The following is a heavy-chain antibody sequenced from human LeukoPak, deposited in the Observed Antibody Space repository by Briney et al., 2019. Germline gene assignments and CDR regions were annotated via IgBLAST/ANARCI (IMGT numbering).Heavy chain of an antibody. V-gene: IGHV3-7*01. Sequence: GGSLRLSCAASGFTFSSYWMSWVRQAPGKGLEWVANIKQDGSEKYYADSVKGRFTISRDNSKNTLYLQMNSLGAEDTAVYYCAKDGHSSGWYNFDYWGQGTLVTVSS. CDR2: IKQDGSEK. CDR1: GFTFSSYW. CDR3: AKDGHSSGWYNFDY. J-gene: IGHJ4*02. D-gene: IGHD6-19*01.